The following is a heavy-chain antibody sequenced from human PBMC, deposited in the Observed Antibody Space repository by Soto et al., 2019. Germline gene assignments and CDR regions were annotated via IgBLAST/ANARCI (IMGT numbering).Heavy chain of an antibody. V-gene: IGHV3-23*01. CDR2: ISGTGGST. J-gene: IGHJ4*01. CDR1: GFTFNNYA. CDR3: AKDRLGGNFDY. Sequence: EVQVLDSGGGLVQPGGSLRLSCAASGFTFNNYAMNWVRQAPGKGLEWVATISGTGGSTYYADSVKGRFTSSRDNSNNTLYLQMNSLRVEDTAVYYCAKDRLGGNFDYWGQGTQVTVSS.